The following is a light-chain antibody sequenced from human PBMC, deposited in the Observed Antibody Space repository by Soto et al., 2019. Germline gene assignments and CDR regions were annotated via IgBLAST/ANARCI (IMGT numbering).Light chain of an antibody. Sequence: DIQMTQSPSTLSASVGDRVTITCRASQSISSWLAWYQQKPGKAPKLLIYDASSLESGVPSRFSGSGSGTDFTLTISSLQPDDFATYYCQQYNSYSWTFGQGTKVDIK. CDR2: DAS. V-gene: IGKV1-5*01. J-gene: IGKJ1*01. CDR1: QSISSW. CDR3: QQYNSYSWT.